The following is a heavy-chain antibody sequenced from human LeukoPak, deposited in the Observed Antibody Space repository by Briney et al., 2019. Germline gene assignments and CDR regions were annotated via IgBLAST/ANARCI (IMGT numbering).Heavy chain of an antibody. CDR3: ARESTVTTAFDI. Sequence: GGSLRLSCAASGFTVSSNYMSWVRQAPGKGLEWVSVIYSGGSTYYADSVKGRFTISRDNSKNTLYLQMNSLRAEDTAVYYCARESTVTTAFDIWGQGTMVTVSS. J-gene: IGHJ3*02. CDR2: IYSGGST. CDR1: GFTVSSNY. D-gene: IGHD4-17*01. V-gene: IGHV3-53*01.